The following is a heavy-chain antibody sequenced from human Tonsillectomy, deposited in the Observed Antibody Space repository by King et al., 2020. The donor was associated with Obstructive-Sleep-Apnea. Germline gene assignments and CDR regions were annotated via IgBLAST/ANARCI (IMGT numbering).Heavy chain of an antibody. D-gene: IGHD4-17*01. CDR1: GGSISGYY. V-gene: IGHV4-59*01. CDR2: IYYTGST. J-gene: IGHJ4*02. Sequence: QLQESGPGLVKPSETLSLTCTVSGGSISGYYWSWIRQPPGKRLEGIGYIYYTGSTNYNPSLKSRVTISVETSKHQFSLNLSSVTAADTAVYYCARVGYYGDYFDSWGQGTLVTVSS. CDR3: ARVGYYGDYFDS.